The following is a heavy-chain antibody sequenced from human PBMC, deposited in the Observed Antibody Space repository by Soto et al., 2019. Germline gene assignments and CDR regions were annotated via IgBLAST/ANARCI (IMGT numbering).Heavy chain of an antibody. J-gene: IGHJ6*02. V-gene: IGHV1-69*12. Sequence: QVQLVQSGAEVKKPGSSVTVSCKASGGTFGNSAISWVRQAPGQGLEWMGGIIPIFPTPAYAQKFQGRVTITADESASTAYMELTSLRSEDTAVYYCARDKDRQQLGGNYYYGIDVWGQGTTVTVSS. D-gene: IGHD3-3*02. CDR3: ARDKDRQQLGGNYYYGIDV. CDR2: IIPIFPTP. CDR1: GGTFGNSA.